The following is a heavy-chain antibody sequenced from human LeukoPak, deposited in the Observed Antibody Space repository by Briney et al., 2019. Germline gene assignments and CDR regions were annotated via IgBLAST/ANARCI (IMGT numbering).Heavy chain of an antibody. CDR3: ARDSSSWPNDAFDI. CDR2: FYYSGST. V-gene: IGHV4-39*07. Sequence: PSETLSLTCTVSAGSVSSGPYYWGWIRQPPGKGLEWIGTFYYSGSTDYNPSLKSRVTISVDTSKNQFSLKLSSVTAADTAVYYCARDSSSWPNDAFDIWGQGTVVTVSS. J-gene: IGHJ3*02. CDR1: AGSVSSGPYY. D-gene: IGHD6-13*01.